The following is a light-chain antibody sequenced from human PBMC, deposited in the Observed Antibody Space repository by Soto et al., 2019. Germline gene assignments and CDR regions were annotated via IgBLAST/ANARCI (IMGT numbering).Light chain of an antibody. CDR2: AAS. V-gene: IGKV1-39*01. CDR3: QQYYSNPWT. J-gene: IGKJ1*01. Sequence: DIQMTQSPSSLSASIGDRVTITCRASQSIGNHLNWYQQKPGKAPKLLIYAASNLQSGVPSRFSGSVSGTGTEFTLTISRLQPDDLETYYCQQYYSNPWTFGQGTKVDIK. CDR1: QSIGNH.